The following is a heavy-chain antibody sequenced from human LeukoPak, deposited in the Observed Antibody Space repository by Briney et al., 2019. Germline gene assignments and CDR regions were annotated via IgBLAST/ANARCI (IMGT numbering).Heavy chain of an antibody. J-gene: IGHJ3*02. V-gene: IGHV3-11*01. Sequence: GGSLRLSCAASGFTFSDYYMSWIRQAPGKGLEGVSYISSSGSTIYYADSVKGRFTISRDNAKNSLYLQMNSLRAEDTAVYYCARERYCSGGSCYPPDAFDIWGQGTMVTVSS. CDR1: GFTFSDYY. CDR2: ISSSGSTI. D-gene: IGHD2-15*01. CDR3: ARERYCSGGSCYPPDAFDI.